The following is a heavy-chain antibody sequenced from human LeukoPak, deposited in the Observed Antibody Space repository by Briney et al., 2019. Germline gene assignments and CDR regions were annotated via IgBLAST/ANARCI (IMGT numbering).Heavy chain of an antibody. CDR2: INPSGGST. CDR3: ARDARGVRDFWSGSVWMGP. Sequence: EASVKVSCKASGYTFTSYYMHWVRQAPGQGLEWMGIINPSGGSTSYAQKFQGRVTMTTDTSTSTAYMELRSLRSDDTAVYYCARDARGVRDFWSGSVWMGPWGQGTLVTVSS. CDR1: GYTFTSYY. J-gene: IGHJ5*02. V-gene: IGHV1-46*01. D-gene: IGHD3-3*01.